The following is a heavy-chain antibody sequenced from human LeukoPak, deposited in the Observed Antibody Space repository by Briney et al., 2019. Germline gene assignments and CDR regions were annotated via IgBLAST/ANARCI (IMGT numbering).Heavy chain of an antibody. Sequence: GGSLRLSCAASGFSFTTYWMSWVRQTPGKGLEWVANINQDETEKYYVDSVKGRFTISRGNGKNSLYLQMNSLRVEDTAVYYCAKLAKYFYGSETFYFFEHWGQGTPVTASS. V-gene: IGHV3-7*01. CDR3: AKLAKYFYGSETFYFFEH. D-gene: IGHD3-10*01. J-gene: IGHJ4*02. CDR2: INQDETEK. CDR1: GFSFTTYW.